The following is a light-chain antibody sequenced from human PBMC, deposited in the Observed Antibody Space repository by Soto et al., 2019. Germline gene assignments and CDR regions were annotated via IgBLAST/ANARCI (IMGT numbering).Light chain of an antibody. CDR3: VSWDGSLSGWV. Sequence: QSVLTQPPSVSGTPGQKVTLSCSGSTANIGSDFVYWFQQLPGAAPILLIYRNNQRPSGVSDRFSGSKSGTSASLAISGLRSEDEADYYCVSWDGSLSGWVFGGGTKLTVL. J-gene: IGLJ3*02. CDR2: RNN. V-gene: IGLV1-47*01. CDR1: TANIGSDF.